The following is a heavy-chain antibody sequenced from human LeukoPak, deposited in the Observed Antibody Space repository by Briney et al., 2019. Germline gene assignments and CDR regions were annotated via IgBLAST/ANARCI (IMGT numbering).Heavy chain of an antibody. D-gene: IGHD6-13*01. CDR1: GFTFSNYW. V-gene: IGHV3-74*01. CDR3: GRYLHTSSEY. Sequence: GLSLRLSCAASGFTFSNYWMLWVRQAPGKGLLWLSRIKRACSSKNYADPVQGPFTNPRENAKNTLYLQMNSLRAEDTAVYSCGRYLHTSSEYWGQGTLVTVSS. CDR2: IKRACSSK. J-gene: IGHJ4*02.